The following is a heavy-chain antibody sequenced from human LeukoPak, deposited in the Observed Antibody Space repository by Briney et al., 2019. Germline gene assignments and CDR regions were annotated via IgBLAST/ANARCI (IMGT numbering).Heavy chain of an antibody. V-gene: IGHV3-23*01. J-gene: IGHJ4*02. D-gene: IGHD4-17*01. CDR1: GFTFSSYG. CDR3: AKGVPDYGDYGGDS. CDR2: ISGTGGNT. Sequence: PGGSLRLSCAASGFTFSSYGINWVRQAPGKGLEWVSYISGTGGNTYYADSVKGRFTISRDNSRNTVYLQMNRLRAEDTAIYYWAKGVPDYGDYGGDSWGQGTLVTVSS.